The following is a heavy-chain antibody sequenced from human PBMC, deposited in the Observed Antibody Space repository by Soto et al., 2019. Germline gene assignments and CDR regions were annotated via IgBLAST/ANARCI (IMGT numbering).Heavy chain of an antibody. CDR2: VYYSGGA. CDR3: TRDGDGRMTTNPYYYYGMDV. J-gene: IGHJ6*02. V-gene: IGHV4-61*01. D-gene: IGHD2-21*02. CDR1: GYSISSGNY. Sequence: SETLSLTCAVSGYSISSGNYWAWIRQPPGKGLEWIGNVYYSGGAKSNPSVKRRVSISVDTSKNQFSLNLSSVTAADTAVYYCTRDGDGRMTTNPYYYYGMDVWGPGVTVTVSS.